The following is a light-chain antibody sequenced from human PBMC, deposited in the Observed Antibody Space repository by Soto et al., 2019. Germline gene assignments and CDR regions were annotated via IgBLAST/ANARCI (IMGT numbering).Light chain of an antibody. CDR1: SSNIGADYD. J-gene: IGLJ2*01. Sequence: QSALTQPPSVSGSPGQRVTISCTGSSSNIGADYDVHWYQQLPGTAPKLLIYGDTNRPSGVPDRFSGSRSGTSASLAITGLQAEDEADYYCQSYDSSLSGAVFGGGTKVTV. V-gene: IGLV1-40*01. CDR3: QSYDSSLSGAV. CDR2: GDT.